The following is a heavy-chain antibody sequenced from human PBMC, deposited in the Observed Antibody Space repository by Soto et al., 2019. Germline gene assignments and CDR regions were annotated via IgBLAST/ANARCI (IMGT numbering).Heavy chain of an antibody. Sequence: PSETLSLTCTVSGGSISRFYWSWIRQPPGKGLEWIGEINHSGSTNYNPSLKSRVTISVDTSKNQFSLKLSSVTAADTAVYYCARGRIVVVPAARFGWFDPWGQGTLVTVSS. J-gene: IGHJ5*02. CDR1: GGSISRFY. D-gene: IGHD2-2*01. CDR3: ARGRIVVVPAARFGWFDP. CDR2: INHSGST. V-gene: IGHV4-34*01.